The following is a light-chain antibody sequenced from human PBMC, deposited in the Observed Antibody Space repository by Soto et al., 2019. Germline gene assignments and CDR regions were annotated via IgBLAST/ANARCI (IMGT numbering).Light chain of an antibody. CDR1: SSHVGGFEY. CDR3: SSYTSSSTLV. CDR2: DVT. Sequence: QSVMSQHAGVSGSPGQSITISCTGTSSHVGGFEYVSWYQHQPGKAPKLIIYDVTKRPSGVSNRFSGSKSGNTASLTISGLQAEDEADYYCSSYTSSSTLVFGTGTKVTVL. V-gene: IGLV2-14*01. J-gene: IGLJ1*01.